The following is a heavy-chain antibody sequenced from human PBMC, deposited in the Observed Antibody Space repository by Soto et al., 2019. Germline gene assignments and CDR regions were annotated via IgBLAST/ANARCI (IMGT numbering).Heavy chain of an antibody. Sequence: PGESLKISCKGSGYSFTSYWIGWVRQMPGKGLEWMGIIYPGDSDTRYSPSFQGQVTISADKSISTAYLQWSSLKASDTAMYYCARRGRNPEGYSGYDLDYRGQGTLVTVSS. CDR1: GYSFTSYW. CDR2: IYPGDSDT. V-gene: IGHV5-51*01. D-gene: IGHD5-12*01. CDR3: ARRGRNPEGYSGYDLDY. J-gene: IGHJ4*02.